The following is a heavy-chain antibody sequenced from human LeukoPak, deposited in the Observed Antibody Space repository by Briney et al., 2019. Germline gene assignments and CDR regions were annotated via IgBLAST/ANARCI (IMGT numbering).Heavy chain of an antibody. D-gene: IGHD6-19*01. CDR2: IYYSGST. Sequence: PSETLSLTCTVSGGSISSYYWSWIRQPPGKGLEWIGYIYYSGSTNYNPSLKSRVTISVDTSKNQFSLKLSSVTAADTAVYYCARLELVVAGFHFDYWGQGTLVTVSS. CDR1: GGSISSYY. V-gene: IGHV4-59*08. CDR3: ARLELVVAGFHFDY. J-gene: IGHJ4*02.